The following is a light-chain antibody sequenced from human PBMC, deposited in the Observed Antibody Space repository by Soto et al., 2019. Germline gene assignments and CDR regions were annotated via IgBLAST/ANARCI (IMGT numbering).Light chain of an antibody. Sequence: QSVLTQPPSASGTPGQRVTMSCSGSSSNIGTYTVNWYQQVPGTAPKLLIYSNNQRPSGVPDRFSGSKSGTSASLATSGLQSEDEADYYCAAWDASLNGVIFGGGPKVTVL. J-gene: IGLJ2*01. V-gene: IGLV1-44*01. CDR2: SNN. CDR1: SSNIGTYT. CDR3: AAWDASLNGVI.